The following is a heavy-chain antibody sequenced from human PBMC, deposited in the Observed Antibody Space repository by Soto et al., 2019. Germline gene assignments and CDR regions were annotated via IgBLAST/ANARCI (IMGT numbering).Heavy chain of an antibody. CDR3: ARVKSYYYYYYGMDV. J-gene: IGHJ6*02. V-gene: IGHV1-69*13. CDR2: IIPIFGTA. Sequence: SVKVSCKASGGTFSSYAISWVRQAPGQGLEWMGGIIPIFGTANYAQKFQGRVTITADESTSTAYMELSSLRSEDTAAYYCARVKSYYYYYYGMDVWGQGTTVTVSS. CDR1: GGTFSSYA.